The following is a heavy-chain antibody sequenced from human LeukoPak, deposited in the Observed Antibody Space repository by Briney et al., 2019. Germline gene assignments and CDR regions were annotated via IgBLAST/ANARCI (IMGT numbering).Heavy chain of an antibody. J-gene: IGHJ4*02. D-gene: IGHD6-19*01. CDR3: ARTPGGWYDY. CDR2: IYYSGST. V-gene: IGHV4-59*01. Sequence: PSETLSLTCTVSGGSISNFYWSWIRQPPGKGLEWIGYIYYSGSTNYNPSLKSRVTISVDTSKNQFSLKLSSVTAADTAVYYCARTPGGWYDYWGQGTLVTVSS. CDR1: GGSISNFY.